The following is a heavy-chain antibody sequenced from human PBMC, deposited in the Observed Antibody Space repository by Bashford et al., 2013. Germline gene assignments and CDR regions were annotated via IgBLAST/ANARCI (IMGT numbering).Heavy chain of an antibody. J-gene: IGHJ6*02. CDR1: GGTFSSYA. CDR2: IIPIFGPA. Sequence: SVKVSCKAFGGTFSSYAISWVRQAPWTRALSGWEGIIPIFGPAKYAQKFQGRVTITADESTSTAYMELSSLRSEDTAVYYCARGRGRVPLEYYYYGMDVWGRRDHGHRLL. CDR3: ARGRGRVPLEYYYYGMDV. V-gene: IGHV1-69*13. D-gene: IGHD6-6*01.